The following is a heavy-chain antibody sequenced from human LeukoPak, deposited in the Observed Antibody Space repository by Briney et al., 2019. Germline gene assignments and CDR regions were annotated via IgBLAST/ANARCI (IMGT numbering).Heavy chain of an antibody. CDR1: GFTFSSYP. CDR3: ARLTSGWLKFFEY. J-gene: IGHJ4*02. V-gene: IGHV4-39*01. CDR2: IYYSGNT. Sequence: GSLRLSCAASGFTFSSYPMSWVRQPPGKGLEWIGNIYYSGNTYYNSSLEGRVTISVDTSKDQFSLRLKSVTAADTAVYYCARLTSGWLKFFEYWGQGTLVTVSS. D-gene: IGHD5-24*01.